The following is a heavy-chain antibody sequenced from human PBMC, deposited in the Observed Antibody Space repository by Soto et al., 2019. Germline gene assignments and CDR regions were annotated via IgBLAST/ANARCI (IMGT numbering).Heavy chain of an antibody. V-gene: IGHV5-51*01. CDR2: IYPGDSDT. CDR3: ARTLSDYYDSSGLDY. D-gene: IGHD3-22*01. Sequence: GESLKISCKGSGYSFTSYWIGCVRQMPGKGLEWMGIIYPGDSDTRYSPSFQGQVTISADKSISTAYLQWSSLKASDTAMYYCARTLSDYYDSSGLDYWGKGTLVTVS. CDR1: GYSFTSYW. J-gene: IGHJ4*02.